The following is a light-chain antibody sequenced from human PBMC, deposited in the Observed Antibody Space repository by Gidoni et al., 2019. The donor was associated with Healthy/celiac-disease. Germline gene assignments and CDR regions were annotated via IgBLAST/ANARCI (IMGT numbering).Light chain of an antibody. Sequence: DIVMTQSPDSLAVSLGERATINCKSSQSVLYSSNNKNYLAWYQQKPGQPPKLLIYWASTRESGVPDRFSGSGSGTDFTLIISSLQAEDVAVYYCQQYYSTPWTFGQGTKVEIK. CDR1: QSVLYSSNNKNY. CDR3: QQYYSTPWT. J-gene: IGKJ1*01. V-gene: IGKV4-1*01. CDR2: WAS.